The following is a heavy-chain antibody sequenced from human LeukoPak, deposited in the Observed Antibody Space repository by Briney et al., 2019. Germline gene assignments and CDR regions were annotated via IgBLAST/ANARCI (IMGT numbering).Heavy chain of an antibody. CDR1: GGSISSYY. Sequence: SETLSLTCTVSGGSISSYYWSWIRQPPGKGLEWIGYIYYSGSTNYNPSLKSRVTISVDTSKNQFSLKLSSVTAADTAVYYCAREGGSSPTIDYWGQGTLVTVSS. J-gene: IGHJ4*02. CDR2: IYYSGST. CDR3: AREGGSSPTIDY. D-gene: IGHD6-6*01. V-gene: IGHV4-59*01.